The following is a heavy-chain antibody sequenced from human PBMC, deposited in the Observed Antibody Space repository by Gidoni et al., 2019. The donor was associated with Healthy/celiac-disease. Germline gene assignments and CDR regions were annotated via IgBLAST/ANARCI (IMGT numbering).Heavy chain of an antibody. V-gene: IGHV3-33*01. CDR3: ARDGRVAGTSDY. Sequence: QVQLVESGGGVVQPGRSLRLSCAASGFTFSSYGMHWVGQAPGKGLAWVAVIWYDGSNKYYADSVKGRFTISRDNSKNTLYLQMNSLRAEDTAVYYCARDGRVAGTSDYWGQGTLVTVSS. D-gene: IGHD6-19*01. J-gene: IGHJ4*02. CDR1: GFTFSSYG. CDR2: IWYDGSNK.